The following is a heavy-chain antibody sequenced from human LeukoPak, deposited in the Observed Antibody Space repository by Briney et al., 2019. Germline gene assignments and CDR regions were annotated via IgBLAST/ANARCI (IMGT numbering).Heavy chain of an antibody. CDR3: ARGKSQVRSAYYDFWSGSPLMDYFDY. Sequence: SETLSLTCTVSGGSISSYYWSWIRQPPGKGLEWMGYIYYSGSTNYNPSLKSRVTISVDTSEHQFSLKLSSVTAADTAVYYCARGKSQVRSAYYDFWSGSPLMDYFDYWGQGTLVTVSS. J-gene: IGHJ4*02. V-gene: IGHV4-59*01. CDR2: IYYSGST. CDR1: GGSISSYY. D-gene: IGHD3-3*01.